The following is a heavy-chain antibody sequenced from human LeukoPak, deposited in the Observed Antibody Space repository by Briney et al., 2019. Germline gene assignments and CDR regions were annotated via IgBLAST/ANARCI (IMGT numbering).Heavy chain of an antibody. V-gene: IGHV4-4*02. CDR1: GFTFSSYS. CDR3: ASHSSSSKWFDP. Sequence: PGGSLRLSCAASGFTFSSYSMNWVRQPPGKGLEWIGEIYHSGSTNYNPSLKSRVTMSVDTSKNQFSLKLSSVTAADTAVYYCASHSSSSKWFDPWGQGTLVTVSS. CDR2: IYHSGST. J-gene: IGHJ5*02. D-gene: IGHD6-6*01.